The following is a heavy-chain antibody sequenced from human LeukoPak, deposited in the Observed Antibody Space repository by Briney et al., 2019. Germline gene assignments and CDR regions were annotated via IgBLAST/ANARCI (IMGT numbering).Heavy chain of an antibody. CDR3: ARDNGAGGDS. D-gene: IGHD4-17*01. Sequence: GGSLKLSCAASGFTFSRYWMHRVRQAPGKGLVWVSRINPDEITTHYADSVKGRFTISRDNAKSTLYLHLSSLRADDTAVYYCARDNGAGGDSWGQGTLVTVSS. CDR2: INPDEITT. J-gene: IGHJ4*02. CDR1: GFTFSRYW. V-gene: IGHV3-74*01.